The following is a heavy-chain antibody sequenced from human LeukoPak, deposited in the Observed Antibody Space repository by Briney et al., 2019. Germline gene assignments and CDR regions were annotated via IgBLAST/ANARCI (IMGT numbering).Heavy chain of an antibody. CDR3: ARGDGVGGANGADY. Sequence: SETLSLTCAVYGGSFSGYYWSWIRQPPGKGLEWIGEINHSGSTNYNPSLKSRVTISVDTSKNQFSLKLSSVTAADTAVYYCARGDGVGGANGADYWGQGTLVTVSS. D-gene: IGHD4/OR15-4a*01. CDR2: INHSGST. V-gene: IGHV4-34*01. CDR1: GGSFSGYY. J-gene: IGHJ4*02.